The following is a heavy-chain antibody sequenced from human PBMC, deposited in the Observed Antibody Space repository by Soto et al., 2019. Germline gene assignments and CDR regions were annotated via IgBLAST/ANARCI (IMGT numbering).Heavy chain of an antibody. V-gene: IGHV3-23*01. CDR1: GLTFSSYA. Sequence: VPLLESGGGLVQPGGSLRLSCAASGLTFSSYAMSWVRQAPGKGLEWVSGISGSGISTYYADSVKGRFTISRDNSKNTLYLQMNSLRAEDTAVYYCAKNSESSAYSSFDYWGQGTLVTVSS. D-gene: IGHD3-22*01. CDR2: ISGSGIST. CDR3: AKNSESSAYSSFDY. J-gene: IGHJ4*02.